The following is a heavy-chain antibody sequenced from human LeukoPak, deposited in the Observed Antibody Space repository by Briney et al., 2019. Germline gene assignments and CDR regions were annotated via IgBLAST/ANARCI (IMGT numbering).Heavy chain of an antibody. J-gene: IGHJ4*02. CDR2: ISAHTGKS. Sequence: GAAVKVSCKASGYTFSIYGITWVRQAPSQGLEWMGWISAHTGKSDYAQKFQNRVTMTADTATSTAYMELRSLGSDDTAVYYCARDGKGRFDFRENDYWGQGTLVTVSS. V-gene: IGHV1-18*01. CDR3: ARDGKGRFDFRENDY. CDR1: GYTFSIYG. D-gene: IGHD3-3*01.